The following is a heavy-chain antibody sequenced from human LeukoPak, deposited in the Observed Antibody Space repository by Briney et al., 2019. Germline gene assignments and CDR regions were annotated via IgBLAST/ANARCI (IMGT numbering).Heavy chain of an antibody. Sequence: GGSLRLSCAASGFTFSSYSMNWVRQAPGKGLEWVSSISSSSYIYYADSVKGRFTISRDNAKNSLYLQMNSLRAEDTAVYYCARGPSSGYPYYFDYWGQGTLVTVSS. CDR2: ISSSSYI. CDR1: GFTFSSYS. CDR3: ARGPSSGYPYYFDY. V-gene: IGHV3-21*01. D-gene: IGHD3-22*01. J-gene: IGHJ4*02.